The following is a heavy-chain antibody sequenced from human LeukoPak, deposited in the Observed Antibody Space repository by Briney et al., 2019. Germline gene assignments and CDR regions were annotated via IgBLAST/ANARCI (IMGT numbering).Heavy chain of an antibody. Sequence: GGSLRLSCAASAFTFDNYAMHWVRQAPGKGLEWVSGITWNSGSMDYADSVKGRFTISRDNVKNSLYLQMNSLRAEDTALYYCAKSGSYSMPYYFDYWGQGTLSPSPQ. D-gene: IGHD1-26*01. CDR2: ITWNSGSM. CDR3: AKSGSYSMPYYFDY. CDR1: AFTFDNYA. V-gene: IGHV3-9*01. J-gene: IGHJ4*02.